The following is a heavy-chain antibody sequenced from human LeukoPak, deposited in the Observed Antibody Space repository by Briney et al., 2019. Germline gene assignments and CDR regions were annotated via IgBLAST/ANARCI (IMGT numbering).Heavy chain of an antibody. J-gene: IGHJ4*02. Sequence: ASMKVSCKASGYTFTSYGISWVRQAPGQGLEWMGWISAYNDNTNYAQKLQGRVTMTTDTSTSTAYMELRSPRSDDTAVYYCARVHYDILTGYSYFDYWGQGTLVTVSS. V-gene: IGHV1-18*01. D-gene: IGHD3-9*01. CDR2: ISAYNDNT. CDR1: GYTFTSYG. CDR3: ARVHYDILTGYSYFDY.